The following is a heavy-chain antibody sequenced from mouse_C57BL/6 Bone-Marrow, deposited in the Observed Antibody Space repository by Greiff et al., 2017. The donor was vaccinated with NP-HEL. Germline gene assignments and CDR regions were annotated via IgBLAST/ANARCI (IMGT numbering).Heavy chain of an antibody. CDR2: IYPGSGST. CDR1: GYTFTSYW. Sequence: QVQLQQPGAELVKPGASVKMSCKASGYTFTSYWITWVKQRPGQGLEWIGDIYPGSGSTNYNEKFKSKATLTVDTSSSTAYMQLSSLTSEDSAVYYCARSGYYSNYDAMDYWGQGTSVTVSS. D-gene: IGHD2-5*01. J-gene: IGHJ4*01. V-gene: IGHV1-55*01. CDR3: ARSGYYSNYDAMDY.